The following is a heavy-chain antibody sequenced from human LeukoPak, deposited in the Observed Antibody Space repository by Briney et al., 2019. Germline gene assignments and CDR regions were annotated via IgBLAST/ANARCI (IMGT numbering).Heavy chain of an antibody. V-gene: IGHV3-23*01. CDR3: AKDPFVNCSGGSCYDRSYYFDY. CDR2: ISGSGGST. Sequence: PGGSLRLSCAASGFTFSSYAMSWVRQAPGKGLEWVSAISGSGGSTYYADSVKGRFTISRDNSKNTLYLQMNSLRAEDTAVYYCAKDPFVNCSGGSCYDRSYYFDYWGQGTLVTVSS. J-gene: IGHJ4*02. CDR1: GFTFSSYA. D-gene: IGHD2-15*01.